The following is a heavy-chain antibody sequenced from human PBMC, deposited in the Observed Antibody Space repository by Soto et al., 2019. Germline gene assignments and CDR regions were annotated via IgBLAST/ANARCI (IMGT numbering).Heavy chain of an antibody. J-gene: IGHJ6*02. D-gene: IGHD3-10*01. CDR3: ATSRAGGSGSYPHYYYYYGMDV. V-gene: IGHV4-34*01. CDR1: GGSFSGYY. CDR2: INHSGST. Sequence: SETLSLTCAVYGGSFSGYYWSWIRQPPGKGLEWIGEINHSGSTNYNPSLKSRVTISVDTSKNQFSLKLSSVTAADTAVYYCATSRAGGSGSYPHYYYYYGMDVWGQGTTVTVSS.